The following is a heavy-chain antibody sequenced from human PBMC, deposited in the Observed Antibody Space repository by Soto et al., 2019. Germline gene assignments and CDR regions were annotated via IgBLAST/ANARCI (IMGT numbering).Heavy chain of an antibody. CDR2: IIPVFGTA. D-gene: IGHD2-8*02. J-gene: IGHJ4*02. V-gene: IGHV1-69*01. CDR1: GGTFISYA. Sequence: QVQLVQSGAEVKKPGSSVKVSCKVSGGTFISYAISWVRQAPGRGLEWMGGIIPVFGTANYTQKFQGRVTITADESTSAAYMELSSLRSEDTALYYCARGRETTYFTAFDYWGQGTLVTVSS. CDR3: ARGRETTYFTAFDY.